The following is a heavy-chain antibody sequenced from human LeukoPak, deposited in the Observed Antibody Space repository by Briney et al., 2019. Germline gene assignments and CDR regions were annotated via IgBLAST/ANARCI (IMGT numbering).Heavy chain of an antibody. D-gene: IGHD6-19*01. CDR2: IDTSGGT. CDR3: VRDHLAVAGMRLAWFDP. J-gene: IGHJ5*02. Sequence: SQTLSLTCTVSGGSISSGSDYWSWIRQPAGKGLEWIGHIDTSGGTNYNPSLKSRVTISVDTSKDQFSLELSSVTAADTAVYYCVRDHLAVAGMRLAWFDPWGQGTVVTVSS. V-gene: IGHV4-61*09. CDR1: GGSISSGSDY.